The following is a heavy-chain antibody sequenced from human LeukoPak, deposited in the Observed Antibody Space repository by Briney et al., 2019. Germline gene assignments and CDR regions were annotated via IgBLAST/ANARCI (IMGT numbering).Heavy chain of an antibody. V-gene: IGHV1-2*02. Sequence: ASVKVFCKAFGYTFTDYHMHWVRQAPGQGLEWMGWINPHSGGTNYAQKFQGRVTMTRDTSISTAYMELSRLRSDDTAVYYCAREDAVGGFDYWGQGTLVTVSS. CDR3: AREDAVGGFDY. CDR2: INPHSGGT. CDR1: GYTFTDYH. D-gene: IGHD6-19*01. J-gene: IGHJ4*02.